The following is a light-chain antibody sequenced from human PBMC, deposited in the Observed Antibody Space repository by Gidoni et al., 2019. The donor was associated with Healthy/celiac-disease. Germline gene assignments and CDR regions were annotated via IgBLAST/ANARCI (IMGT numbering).Light chain of an antibody. CDR1: QRVSSY. CDR3: QRRSNWPPALT. J-gene: IGKJ4*01. CDR2: DAS. V-gene: IGKV3-11*01. Sequence: IVLPQSPATLSLSPGPRATLSCRASQRVSSYLACYQQNPGHAPRLLIYDASTRATGIPPRFSGSGSGTDFTLTISSLEPEDFAVYYCQRRSNWPPALTFGGGTKVEIK.